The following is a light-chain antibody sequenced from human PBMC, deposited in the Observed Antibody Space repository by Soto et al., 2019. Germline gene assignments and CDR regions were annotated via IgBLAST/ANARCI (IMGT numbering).Light chain of an antibody. Sequence: DIVMTQSPDSLAVSLGESAAINCKSSQSVLYNFNNKKYFAWYQQKPGQPPKLLIYCASTRESGVPDRFSGSGSATDFTLTIGSLQAEDVAVYYCQQYYSIPITFGQGTRLEIK. CDR1: QSVLYNFNNKKY. V-gene: IGKV4-1*01. J-gene: IGKJ5*01. CDR2: CAS. CDR3: QQYYSIPIT.